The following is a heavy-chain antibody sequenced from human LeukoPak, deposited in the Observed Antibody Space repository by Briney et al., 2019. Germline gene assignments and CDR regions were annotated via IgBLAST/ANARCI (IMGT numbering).Heavy chain of an antibody. CDR3: ARYGLLDYYDSSGLDY. CDR2: INAGNGNT. CDR1: GYTFTSYA. Sequence: GASVKVSCKASGYTFTSYAMHWVRQAPGQRLEWMGWINAGNGNTKYSQKFQGRVTITRDTSASTAYMELSSLRSEDTAVYYCARYGLLDYYDSSGLDYWGQGTLVTVSS. V-gene: IGHV1-3*01. J-gene: IGHJ4*02. D-gene: IGHD3-22*01.